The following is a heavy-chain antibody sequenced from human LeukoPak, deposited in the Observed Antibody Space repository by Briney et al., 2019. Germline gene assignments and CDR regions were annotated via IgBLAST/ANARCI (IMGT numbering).Heavy chain of an antibody. D-gene: IGHD3-22*01. CDR1: GFTFSNYW. CDR2: IKTDGSEK. CDR3: ATYSSLNAREFQY. Sequence: PGGSLRLSCEGSGFTFSNYWMSWVRQAPGKGLEWVANIKTDGSEKYYVDSVKGRFTTSRDNAKNSLYLQMNSLRAEDTAVYYCATYSSLNAREFQYWGQGTLVTVSS. V-gene: IGHV3-7*01. J-gene: IGHJ1*01.